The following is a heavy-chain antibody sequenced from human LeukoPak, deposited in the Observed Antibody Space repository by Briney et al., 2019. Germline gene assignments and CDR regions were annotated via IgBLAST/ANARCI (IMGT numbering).Heavy chain of an antibody. CDR1: GFTLSSYS. J-gene: IGHJ5*02. CDR2: ISSSSSYI. Sequence: PGGSLRLSCAASGFTLSSYSMNWVRQAPGKGLEWVSSISSSSSYIYYADSVKGRFTISRDNAKNSLYLQMNSLRAEDTAVYYCARDPRYCGGDCYPSWFDPWGQGTLVTVSS. CDR3: ARDPRYCGGDCYPSWFDP. V-gene: IGHV3-21*01. D-gene: IGHD2-21*02.